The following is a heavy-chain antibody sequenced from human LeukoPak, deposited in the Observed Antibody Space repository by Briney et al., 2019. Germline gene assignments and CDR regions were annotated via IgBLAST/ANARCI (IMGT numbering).Heavy chain of an antibody. D-gene: IGHD4-17*01. Sequence: GGSLRLSCAASGFTFSNYRMHWVRQVPGKGLVWVSHINSDGSSTTYADSVKGRFTISRDNAKSTPYLQMNSLRVEDTAVYYCARDRALPPSTVTTYGMDVWGQGTTVTVSS. V-gene: IGHV3-74*01. CDR2: INSDGSST. CDR3: ARDRALPPSTVTTYGMDV. CDR1: GFTFSNYR. J-gene: IGHJ6*02.